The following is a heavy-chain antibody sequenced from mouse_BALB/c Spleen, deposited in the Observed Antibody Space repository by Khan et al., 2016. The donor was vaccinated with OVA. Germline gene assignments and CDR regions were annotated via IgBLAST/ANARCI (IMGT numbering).Heavy chain of an antibody. J-gene: IGHJ3*01. CDR1: GFSFSNYA. CDR2: ISSGDTT. CDR3: ARDYWFVY. V-gene: IGHV5-6-5*01. Sequence: EVELVESGGGLVKPGGSLKVSCAVSGFSFSNYAMSWVRQTPEKRLEWVASISSGDTTYYPDSVKGRLTISRDNARNILYLQMSSLRSEDTALYYCARDYWFVYWGQGTLVTVSA.